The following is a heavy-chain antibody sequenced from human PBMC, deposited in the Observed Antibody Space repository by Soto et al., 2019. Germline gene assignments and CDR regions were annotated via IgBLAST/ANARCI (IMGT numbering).Heavy chain of an antibody. CDR3: ARDLLDYYYYYGMDV. Sequence: PGGSLRLSCETSGFTFGNYSMNWVRQAPGKGLEWVSSISSSSSYIYYADSVKGRFTISRDNAKNSLYLQMNSLRAEDTAVYYCARDLLDYYYYYGMDVWGQGTTVTVSS. CDR1: GFTFGNYS. V-gene: IGHV3-21*01. J-gene: IGHJ6*02. CDR2: ISSSSSYI.